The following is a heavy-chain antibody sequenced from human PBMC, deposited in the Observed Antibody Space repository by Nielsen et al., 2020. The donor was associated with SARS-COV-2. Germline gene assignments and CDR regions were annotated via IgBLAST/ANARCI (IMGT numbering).Heavy chain of an antibody. V-gene: IGHV3-11*03. D-gene: IGHD3-22*01. J-gene: IGHJ4*02. CDR2: ISSSSSYT. Sequence: GESLKISCTASGFTFGDYAMSWVRQAPGKGLEWVSYISSSSSYTNYADSVKGRFTISRDNAKNSLYLQMNSLRAEDTAVYYCARLWGGSSGSFDYWGQGTLVTVSS. CDR1: GFTFGDYA. CDR3: ARLWGGSSGSFDY.